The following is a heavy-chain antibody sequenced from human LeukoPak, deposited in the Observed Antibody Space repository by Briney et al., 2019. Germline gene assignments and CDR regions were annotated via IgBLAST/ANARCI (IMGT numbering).Heavy chain of an antibody. J-gene: IGHJ4*02. CDR3: ARYIAAAGTKYFDI. CDR1: GFTFSSYG. V-gene: IGHV3-33*01. D-gene: IGHD6-13*01. Sequence: DPGRSLRLSCAASGFTFSSYGMHWVRQAPGKGLEWVAVIWYDGSNKYYADSVKGRFTISRDNAKNSLYLQMNSLRAEDTAVYYCARYIAAAGTKYFDIWGQGTLVTVSS. CDR2: IWYDGSNK.